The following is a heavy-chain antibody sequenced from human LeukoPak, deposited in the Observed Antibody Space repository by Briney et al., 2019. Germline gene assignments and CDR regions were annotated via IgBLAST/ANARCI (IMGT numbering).Heavy chain of an antibody. V-gene: IGHV3-30*04. D-gene: IGHD3-22*01. CDR1: GFTFSSYA. CDR3: ARDHDSSGYYYGSGDY. J-gene: IGHJ4*02. Sequence: GGSLRLSCAASGFTFSSYAMHWVRQAPGKGLEWVAVISYDGSNKYYADSVKGRFTISRDNSKNTLYLQMNSLRAEDTAVHYCARDHDSSGYYYGSGDYWGQGTLVTVSS. CDR2: ISYDGSNK.